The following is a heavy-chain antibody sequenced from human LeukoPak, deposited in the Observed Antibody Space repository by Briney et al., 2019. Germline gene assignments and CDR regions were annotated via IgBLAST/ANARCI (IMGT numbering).Heavy chain of an antibody. Sequence: ASVKVSCKASGYTFTDYYMHWVQQAPGKGLEWMGLVDPEDGEVTYAERFQGRVTITADTSTDTAYMELSSLRSEDTAVHYCATLTTMAPNMGYWGQGTLVTVSS. CDR3: ATLTTMAPNMGY. CDR1: GYTFTDYY. CDR2: VDPEDGEV. V-gene: IGHV1-69-2*01. D-gene: IGHD4/OR15-4a*01. J-gene: IGHJ4*02.